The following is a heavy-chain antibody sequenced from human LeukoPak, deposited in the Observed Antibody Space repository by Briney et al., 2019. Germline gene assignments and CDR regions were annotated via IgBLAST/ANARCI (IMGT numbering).Heavy chain of an antibody. CDR3: ARGSIAAADHFDY. J-gene: IGHJ4*02. D-gene: IGHD6-13*01. CDR2: ISSSGSTI. Sequence: GGSLRLSCAASGFTFSDYYMSWIRQAPGKGLEWVSYISSSGSTIYYADSVKGRFTISRDNAKNSLYLQMNSLRAEDTAVYCCARGSIAAADHFDYWGQGTLVTVSS. CDR1: GFTFSDYY. V-gene: IGHV3-11*01.